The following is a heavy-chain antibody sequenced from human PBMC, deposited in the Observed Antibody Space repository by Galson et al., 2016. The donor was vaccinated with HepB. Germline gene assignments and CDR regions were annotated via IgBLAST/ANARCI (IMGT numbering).Heavy chain of an antibody. J-gene: IGHJ6*02. Sequence: TLSLTCAVSGGSMSSGNWWSWVRQPPGKGLEWIGEVYQSGSTNYSPSLKSRVTISIDKSKNQFSLKLTSVTAADAAVYYCARVPPRYYYYYGMDVWGPGTVLTVSS. CDR1: GGSMSSGNW. V-gene: IGHV4-4*02. CDR2: VYQSGST. CDR3: ARVPPRYYYYYGMDV.